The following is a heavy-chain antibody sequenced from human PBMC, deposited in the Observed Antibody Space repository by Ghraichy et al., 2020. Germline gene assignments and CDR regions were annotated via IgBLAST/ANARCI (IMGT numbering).Heavy chain of an antibody. CDR2: ISNSGSIT. D-gene: IGHD4-23*01. Sequence: GGSLRLSCAASGFTFSTYWMHWVRQAPGKGPVWVSRISNSGSITNYADSVKGRFTISRDNAKNTLYLQMNSLRAEDTAVYYCARSPTTLGLDPWGQGTLGTVSS. CDR3: ARSPTTLGLDP. CDR1: GFTFSTYW. V-gene: IGHV3-74*01. J-gene: IGHJ5*02.